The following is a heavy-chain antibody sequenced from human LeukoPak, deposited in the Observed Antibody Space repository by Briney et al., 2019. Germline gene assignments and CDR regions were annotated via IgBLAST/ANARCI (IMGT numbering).Heavy chain of an antibody. D-gene: IGHD2-15*01. CDR2: MNPNSGNT. CDR1: GYTFTSYD. Sequence: GASVKVSCKASGYTFTSYDINWVRQATGQGREWMGWMNPNSGNTGYAQKFQGRVTMTRNTSISTAYMEQSSLRSEDTAVYYCAREDRYCSGGSCYSAGYGMDVWGQGTTVTVSS. V-gene: IGHV1-8*01. J-gene: IGHJ6*02. CDR3: AREDRYCSGGSCYSAGYGMDV.